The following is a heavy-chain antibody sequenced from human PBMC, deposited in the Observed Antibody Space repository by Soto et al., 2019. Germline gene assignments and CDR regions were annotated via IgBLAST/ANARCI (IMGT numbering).Heavy chain of an antibody. CDR2: INHSGSS. V-gene: IGHV4-34*01. J-gene: IGHJ2*01. CDR3: ARMAGPWYFDL. Sequence: SETLSLTCAVHGGSLSGFYWTWIRQPPGKGLEWIGEINHSGSSNYNPPLKSRVTMSLDTSRNQFSLSLNSVTAADTAVYYCARMAGPWYFDLWGRGTLVTVSS. CDR1: GGSLSGFY.